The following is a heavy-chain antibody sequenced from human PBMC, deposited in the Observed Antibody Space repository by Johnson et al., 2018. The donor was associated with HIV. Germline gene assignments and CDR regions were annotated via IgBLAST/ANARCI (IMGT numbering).Heavy chain of an antibody. CDR1: GFTVSTNY. D-gene: IGHD6-6*01. V-gene: IGHV3-66*04. CDR2: IYTGGST. CDR3: ARHSTSSTMGAFDI. Sequence: VQLVESGGGLVHPGGSLRLSCAASGFTVSTNYMSWVRQAQGKGLEWVSLIYTGGSTFYADSVKGRFTISRDNSKNSLYLQMNSLRAEDTAVYYCARHSTSSTMGAFDIWGQGTMVTVSS. J-gene: IGHJ3*02.